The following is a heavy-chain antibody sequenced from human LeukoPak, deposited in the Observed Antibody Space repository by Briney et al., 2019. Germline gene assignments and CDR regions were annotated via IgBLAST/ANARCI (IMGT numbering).Heavy chain of an antibody. J-gene: IGHJ3*02. CDR3: ARTTHGTSDAFDI. CDR2: ISSYNGNT. D-gene: IGHD4-11*01. Sequence: ASVKVSCKASGYTFTSYGISWVRQAPGQGLEWMGWISSYNGNTNYAQKLQGRVTMTTDTSTTTAYMELKSLRSDDTAVYYCARTTHGTSDAFDIWGQGAMVTVSS. CDR1: GYTFTSYG. V-gene: IGHV1-18*01.